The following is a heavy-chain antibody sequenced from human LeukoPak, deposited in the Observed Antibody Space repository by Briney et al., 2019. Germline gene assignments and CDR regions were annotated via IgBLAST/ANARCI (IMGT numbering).Heavy chain of an antibody. CDR2: IYHSGIT. V-gene: IGHV4-4*02. Sequence: SETLSLTCAVSGDSISGSRWWSWVRQPPGKGLEWIGEIYHSGITNYNPSLKNRVTISVDKSKNQFSLKLSSVTAADTAIYYCATQLPPYLDFWGQGTLVTVSS. CDR1: GDSISGSRW. CDR3: ATQLPPYLDF. D-gene: IGHD1-1*01. J-gene: IGHJ4*02.